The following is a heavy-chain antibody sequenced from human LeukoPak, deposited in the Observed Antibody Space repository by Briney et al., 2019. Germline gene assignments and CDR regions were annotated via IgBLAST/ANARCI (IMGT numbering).Heavy chain of an antibody. CDR1: GFTFSSYE. J-gene: IGHJ4*02. CDR2: ISSSGSTI. V-gene: IGHV3-48*03. D-gene: IGHD3-10*01. CDR3: AGERSRGSGSYYKNHFDY. Sequence: PGGSLRLSCAASGFTFSSYEMNWVRQAPGKGLEWVSYISSSGSTIYYADSVKGRFTISRDNAKNSLYLQMNSLRAEDTAVYYCAGERSRGSGSYYKNHFDYWGQGTLVTVSS.